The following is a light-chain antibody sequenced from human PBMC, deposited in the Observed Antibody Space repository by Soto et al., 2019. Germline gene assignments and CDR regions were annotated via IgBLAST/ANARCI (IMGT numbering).Light chain of an antibody. CDR2: AS. CDR3: QHYCNSAL. CDR1: QSVSDMY. J-gene: IGKJ3*01. V-gene: IGKV3-20*01. Sequence: EIVLTQSPGTLSLSPGERATLSCRASQSVSDMYLAWYQHKPGQAPRLLIDASNRATGIPDRFSGSGSGTDFTLTINRLEPEDCAGYYFQHYCNSALFGPGTKVEIK.